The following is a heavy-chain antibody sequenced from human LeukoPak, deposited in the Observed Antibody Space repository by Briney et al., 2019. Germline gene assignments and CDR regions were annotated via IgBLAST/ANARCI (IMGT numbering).Heavy chain of an antibody. D-gene: IGHD5-24*01. V-gene: IGHV3-30*02. CDR1: GFTFSTYG. J-gene: IGHJ3*02. CDR2: IHYDGSKK. CDR3: AKASLDGFDVFDI. Sequence: GGSLRLXCAASGFTFSTYGMHWVRQAPGKGLEWVAFIHYDGSKKYYVDSVKGRFTISRDNSKNTLYLQMNSLRAEDTAVYYCAKASLDGFDVFDIWGQGTMVTVSS.